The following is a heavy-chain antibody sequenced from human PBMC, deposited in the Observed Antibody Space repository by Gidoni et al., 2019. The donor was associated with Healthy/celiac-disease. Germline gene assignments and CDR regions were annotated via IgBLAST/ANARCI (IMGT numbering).Heavy chain of an antibody. Sequence: QVQLQQWGAGLLKPSETLSLTRAVYGGSFSGYYWSWIRQPPGKGLEWIGEINHSGSTNYNPSLKSRVTISVDTSKNQFSLKLSSVTAADTAVYYCATAPHYGSGSYYNDYWGQGTLVTVSS. CDR3: ATAPHYGSGSYYNDY. D-gene: IGHD3-10*01. CDR2: INHSGST. V-gene: IGHV4-34*01. J-gene: IGHJ4*02. CDR1: GGSFSGYY.